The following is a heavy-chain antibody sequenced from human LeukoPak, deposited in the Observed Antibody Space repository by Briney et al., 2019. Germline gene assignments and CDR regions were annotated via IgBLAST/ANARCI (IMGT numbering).Heavy chain of an antibody. CDR1: GGSLSSYY. CDR3: ARDRGGYDWFDP. D-gene: IGHD3-22*01. CDR2: IYTSGST. J-gene: IGHJ5*02. Sequence: SETLSLTCTVSGGSLSSYYWSWIRQPAGTGREWIGRIYTSGSTNYIPYLKSRVTMSVDTAKKQFSMKLSSVTAADTAVYYCARDRGGYDWFDPWGQGTLVTVSS. V-gene: IGHV4-4*07.